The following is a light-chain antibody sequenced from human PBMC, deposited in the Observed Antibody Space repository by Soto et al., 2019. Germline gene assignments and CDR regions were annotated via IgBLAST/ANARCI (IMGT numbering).Light chain of an antibody. Sequence: DIQMTQSPSSLSGSVGDRVTITCQASQDIGNSVNWYQQKPGKAPKLLLSAASNLETGDPLRFGGSGSGTDFAFIISSLQPEDVATYFCQQYGSLPITFGQGTRLEIK. V-gene: IGKV1-33*01. J-gene: IGKJ5*01. CDR1: QDIGNS. CDR3: QQYGSLPIT. CDR2: AAS.